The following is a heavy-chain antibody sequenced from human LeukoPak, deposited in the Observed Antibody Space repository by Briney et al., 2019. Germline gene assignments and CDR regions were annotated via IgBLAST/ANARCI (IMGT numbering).Heavy chain of an antibody. Sequence: GGSLRLSCAASGFTFSSYSMNWVRQAPGKGLEWVSYISSSSSTIYYADSVKGRFTISRDNAKNSLYLQMNSLRAEDTAVYYCARFRGNGDYYYYYYMDVWGKGTTVTVSS. V-gene: IGHV3-48*04. CDR2: ISSSSSTI. CDR3: ARFRGNGDYYYYYYMDV. CDR1: GFTFSSYS. J-gene: IGHJ6*03. D-gene: IGHD4-17*01.